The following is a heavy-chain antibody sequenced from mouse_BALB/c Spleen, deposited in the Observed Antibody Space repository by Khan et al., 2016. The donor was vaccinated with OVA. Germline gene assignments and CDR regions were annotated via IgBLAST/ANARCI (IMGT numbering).Heavy chain of an antibody. CDR1: VFSLTGYG. V-gene: IGHV2-6-7*01. CDR3: TRGYYGNYRGAIDY. J-gene: IGHJ4*01. CDR2: IWGDGST. D-gene: IGHD2-1*01. Sequence: QVQLKQSGPGLVAPSQSLSITCTVSVFSLTGYGVNWVRQPPGKGLEWLGMIWGDGSTDYNSALNSRLSISKDNSKSQIFLKMNSLQTGGTARYYCTRGYYGNYRGAIDYWGQGNSGTVSS.